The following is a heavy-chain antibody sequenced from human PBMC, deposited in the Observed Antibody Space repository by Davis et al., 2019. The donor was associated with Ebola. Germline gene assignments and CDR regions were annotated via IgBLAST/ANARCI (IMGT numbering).Heavy chain of an antibody. Sequence: SETLSLTCTVSGGSISSSSYYWGWIRQPPGKGLEWIGSIYYRGSTYYNPSLKSRITISVDTSKNQFSLSLSSLTAADTAVYYCARRRLQFDFDSWGQGTLVTVSS. J-gene: IGHJ4*02. CDR2: IYYRGST. CDR3: ARRRLQFDFDS. D-gene: IGHD5-24*01. V-gene: IGHV4-39*01. CDR1: GGSISSSSYY.